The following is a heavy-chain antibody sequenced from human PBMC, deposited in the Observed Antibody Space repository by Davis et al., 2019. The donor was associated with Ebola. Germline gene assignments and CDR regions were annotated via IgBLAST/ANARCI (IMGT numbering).Heavy chain of an antibody. J-gene: IGHJ4*02. V-gene: IGHV1-69*06. CDR3: ASRHLGITAREVY. D-gene: IGHD6-6*01. CDR2: IIPIFGTA. CDR1: GGTFSSYA. Sequence: SVKVSCKASGGTFSSYAISWVRQAPGQGLEWMGGIIPIFGTANYAQKFQGRVTITADKSTSTAYMELSSLRSEDTAVYYCASRHLGITAREVYWGQGTLVTVSS.